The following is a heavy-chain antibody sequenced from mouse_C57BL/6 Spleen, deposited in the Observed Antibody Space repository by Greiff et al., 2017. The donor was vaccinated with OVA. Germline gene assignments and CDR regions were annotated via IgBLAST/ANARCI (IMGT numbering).Heavy chain of an antibody. D-gene: IGHD1-1*01. Sequence: VKLVESGPELVKPGASVKISCKASGYSFTSYYIHWVKQRPGQGLEWIGWIYPGSGNTKYNEKFKGKATLTADTSSSTAYMQLSSLTSEDSAVYYCARENYYGSSYTYWGQGTTLTVSS. CDR3: ARENYYGSSYTY. CDR1: GYSFTSYY. J-gene: IGHJ2*01. V-gene: IGHV1-66*01. CDR2: IYPGSGNT.